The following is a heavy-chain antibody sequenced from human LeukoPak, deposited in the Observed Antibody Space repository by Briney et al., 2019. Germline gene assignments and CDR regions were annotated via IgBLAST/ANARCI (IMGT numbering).Heavy chain of an antibody. J-gene: IGHJ5*02. D-gene: IGHD3-3*01. Sequence: SSETLSLTCAVYGGSFSGYYWSWIRQPPGKGLEWIGEINHSGSTNYNPSLKSRVTISVDTSKNQFSLKLSSVTAADTAVYYCARGPRGDFWSGYAPRRNWFDPWGQGTLVTVSS. CDR2: INHSGST. V-gene: IGHV4-34*01. CDR1: GGSFSGYY. CDR3: ARGPRGDFWSGYAPRRNWFDP.